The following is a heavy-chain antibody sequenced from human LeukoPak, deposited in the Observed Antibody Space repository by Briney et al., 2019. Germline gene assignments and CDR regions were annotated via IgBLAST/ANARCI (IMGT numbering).Heavy chain of an antibody. CDR3: ARDKAHSYGRYFDP. D-gene: IGHD5-18*01. Sequence: SETLSLTCSVSGGSISTYYWNWIRQTPGKGLEWIGHISYGNTDYNPPLKSRVTISVDTSKNQFSLKLTSVTAADTAVYYCARDKAHSYGRYFDPWGQGALVTVSS. J-gene: IGHJ5*02. V-gene: IGHV4-59*01. CDR1: GGSISTYY. CDR2: ISYGNT.